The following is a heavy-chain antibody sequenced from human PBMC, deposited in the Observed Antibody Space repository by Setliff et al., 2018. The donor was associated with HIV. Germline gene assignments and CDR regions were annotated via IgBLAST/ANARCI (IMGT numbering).Heavy chain of an antibody. D-gene: IGHD1-26*01. CDR2: MYSGESV. J-gene: IGHJ4*02. V-gene: IGHV3-53*05. Sequence: GGSLRLSCAASGFTVSKYYMTWVRQAPGKGLEWVSVMYSGESVFYADSVKGRFTISRDNSKNTLYLQMNSLRAEDTAVYYCATSLHFYSYWGQGTLVTVS. CDR3: ATSLHFYSY. CDR1: GFTVSKYY.